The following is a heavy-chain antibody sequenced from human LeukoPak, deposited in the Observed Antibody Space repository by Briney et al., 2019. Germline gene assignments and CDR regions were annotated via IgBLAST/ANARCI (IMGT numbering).Heavy chain of an antibody. J-gene: IGHJ6*03. CDR3: ARDPRASTPYYYYHMDV. Sequence: GLSQRLSCASSLFTFSIYSMHCVRQAPGKALEDVAFIRYDGSNKYYADSVKGRFTISRDNSKNTLYLQMNSLRAEDTAVYDCARDPRASTPYYYYHMDVWGKGNTVTVSS. CDR2: IRYDGSNK. V-gene: IGHV3-30*04. CDR1: LFTFSIYS. D-gene: IGHD6-6*01.